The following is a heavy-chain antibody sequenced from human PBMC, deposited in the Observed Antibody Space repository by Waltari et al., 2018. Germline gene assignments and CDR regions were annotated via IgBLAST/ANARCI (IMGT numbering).Heavy chain of an antibody. J-gene: IGHJ3*01. CDR1: GFSITSNTHY. D-gene: IGHD5-12*01. CDR2: VSYSGTT. CDR3: ATYIGASVGTAAFDV. V-gene: IGHV4-39*01. Sequence: QLQLPESGPRLVRPSETLSLICRVFGFSITSNTHYWAWIRQSPGQGLWWIGTVSYSGTTYISPSLKSRVSVSRDTSKNQVSLILGSVTAADMAVYYCATYIGASVGTAAFDVWGQGTMVTVSS.